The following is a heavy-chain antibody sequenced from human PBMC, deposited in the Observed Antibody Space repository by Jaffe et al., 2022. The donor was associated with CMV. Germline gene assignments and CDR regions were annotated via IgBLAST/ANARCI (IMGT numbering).Heavy chain of an antibody. CDR2: IRSKAYGGTT. Sequence: EVQLVESGGGLVKPGRSLRLSCTASGFTFGDYAMSWFRQAPGKGLEWVGFIRSKAYGGTTEYAASVKGRFTISRDDSKSIAYLQMNSLKTEDTAVYYCTRSSEFIAAAGTDWFDPWGQGTLVTVSS. D-gene: IGHD6-13*01. CDR3: TRSSEFIAAAGTDWFDP. J-gene: IGHJ5*02. CDR1: GFTFGDYA. V-gene: IGHV3-49*05.